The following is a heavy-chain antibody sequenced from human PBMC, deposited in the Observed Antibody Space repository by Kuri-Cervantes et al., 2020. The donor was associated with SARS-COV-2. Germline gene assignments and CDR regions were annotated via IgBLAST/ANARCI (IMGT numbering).Heavy chain of an antibody. V-gene: IGHV1-69*06. Sequence: SVKVSCKTSGGTFSKYVINWVRQAPGQGLEWMGGIIPIFGTANYAQKFQGRVTITADKSTSTAYMELSSLRSEDTAVYYCARGRHEDIVVVPDDYYYGMDVWGQGTTVTVSS. J-gene: IGHJ6*02. CDR1: GGTFSKYV. CDR3: ARGRHEDIVVVPDDYYYGMDV. CDR2: IIPIFGTA. D-gene: IGHD2-2*01.